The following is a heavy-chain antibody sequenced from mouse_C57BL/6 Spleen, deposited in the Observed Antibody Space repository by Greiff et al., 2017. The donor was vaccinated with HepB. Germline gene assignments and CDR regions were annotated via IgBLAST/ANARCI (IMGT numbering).Heavy chain of an antibody. J-gene: IGHJ3*01. CDR2: ISSGSSTI. Sequence: EVKLMESGGGLVKPGGSLKLSCAASGFTFSDYGMHWVRQAPEKGLEWVAYISSGSSTIYYADTVKGRFTISRDNAKNTLFLQMTSLRSEDTAMYYCAGSGGSSVFAYWGQGTLVTVSA. V-gene: IGHV5-17*01. CDR1: GFTFSDYG. CDR3: AGSGGSSVFAY. D-gene: IGHD1-1*01.